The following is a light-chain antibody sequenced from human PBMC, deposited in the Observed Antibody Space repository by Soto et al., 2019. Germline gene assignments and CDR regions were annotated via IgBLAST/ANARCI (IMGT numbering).Light chain of an antibody. V-gene: IGKV3-15*01. CDR3: QQYNNWPLT. J-gene: IGKJ1*01. CDR2: GAS. CDR1: QSVSSN. Sequence: EIVMTQSPATLSVSPGERATLSCRASQSVSSNLAWYQQKPGQAPRLLIYGASTRATGIPASFSGRGSGTEFTLTINSLQSDDFALYYCQQYNNWPLTFGQGTKVEIK.